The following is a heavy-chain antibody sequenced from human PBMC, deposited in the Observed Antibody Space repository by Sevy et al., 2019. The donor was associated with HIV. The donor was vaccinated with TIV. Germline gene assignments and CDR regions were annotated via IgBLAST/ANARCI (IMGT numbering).Heavy chain of an antibody. CDR3: ARHDFRSGYPFDY. CDR2: INSDGSST. Sequence: GGSLRLSCAASGFTFSSDWMHWVRQAPGKGLVWVSRINSDGSSTSYADSVKGRFTISRDNAKNTLYLQMNSLRAEDTAVYYCARHDFRSGYPFDYWGQGTLVTVS. CDR1: GFTFSSDW. D-gene: IGHD3-3*01. V-gene: IGHV3-74*01. J-gene: IGHJ4*02.